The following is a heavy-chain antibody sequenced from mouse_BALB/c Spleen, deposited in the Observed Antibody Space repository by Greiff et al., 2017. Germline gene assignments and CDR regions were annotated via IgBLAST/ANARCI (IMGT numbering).Heavy chain of an antibody. CDR2: ISSGGSYT. D-gene: IGHD1-1*01. Sequence: EVMLVESGGGLVKPGGSLKLSCAASGFTFSSYAMSWVRQTPEKRLEWVATISSGGSYTYYPDSVKGRFTISRDNAKNTLYLQMSSLRSEDTAMYYCARGGTTVVAPYAMDYWGQGTSVTVAS. J-gene: IGHJ4*01. CDR1: GFTFSSYA. V-gene: IGHV5-9-1*01. CDR3: ARGGTTVVAPYAMDY.